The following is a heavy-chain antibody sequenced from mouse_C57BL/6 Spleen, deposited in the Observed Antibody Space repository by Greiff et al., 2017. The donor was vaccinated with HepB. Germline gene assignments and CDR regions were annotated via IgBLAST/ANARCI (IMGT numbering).Heavy chain of an antibody. CDR2: ISSGSSTI. V-gene: IGHV5-17*01. CDR1: GFTFSDYG. J-gene: IGHJ2*01. D-gene: IGHD1-1*01. Sequence: EVHLVESGGGLVKPGGFLKLSCAASGFTFSDYGMHWVRQAPEKGLEWVAYISSGSSTIYYADTVKGRCTISRDNAKNTLFLQMTSLRSEDTAMYYCARSDYYGSPFDYWGQGTTLTVSS. CDR3: ARSDYYGSPFDY.